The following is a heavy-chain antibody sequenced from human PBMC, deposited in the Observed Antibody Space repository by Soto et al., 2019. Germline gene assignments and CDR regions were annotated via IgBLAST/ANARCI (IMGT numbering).Heavy chain of an antibody. V-gene: IGHV3-21*01. Sequence: GGSLRLSCAASGFTFSSYSMNWVRQAPGKGLEWVSSISSSSSYIYYADSVKGRFTISRDNAKNSLYLQMNSLRAEDTAVYYCARGGPYYYDSSGSDASDIWGQGTMVTVSS. CDR1: GFTFSSYS. D-gene: IGHD3-22*01. CDR2: ISSSSSYI. CDR3: ARGGPYYYDSSGSDASDI. J-gene: IGHJ3*02.